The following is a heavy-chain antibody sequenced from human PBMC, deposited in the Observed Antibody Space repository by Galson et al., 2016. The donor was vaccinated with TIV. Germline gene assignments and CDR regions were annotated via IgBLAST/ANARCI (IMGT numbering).Heavy chain of an antibody. V-gene: IGHV2-70*11. Sequence: PALVTPPQTLTLTCSFSGFSLRTSGMCVSWIRQPPGKALEWLARIDWDGDKYYNASLKTRASISKDTSKNQVVLTMTNMDQVDTGTYYCARNSGHYYGRDVWGQGTTVTVSS. CDR1: GFSLRTSGMC. CDR3: ARNSGHYYGRDV. CDR2: IDWDGDK. J-gene: IGHJ6*02.